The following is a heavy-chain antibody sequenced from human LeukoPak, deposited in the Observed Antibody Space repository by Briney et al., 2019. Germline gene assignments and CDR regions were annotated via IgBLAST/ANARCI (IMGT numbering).Heavy chain of an antibody. D-gene: IGHD4-17*01. Sequence: PSETLSLTCTVSGGSISSYYWSWIRQPPGKGLEWIGYIYYSGSTNYNPSLKSRVTISVDTSKNQFSLKLSSVTAADTAVYYCARVRATVTDPLDYWGQGTLVTVSS. CDR3: ARVRATVTDPLDY. V-gene: IGHV4-59*01. CDR1: GGSISSYY. J-gene: IGHJ4*02. CDR2: IYYSGST.